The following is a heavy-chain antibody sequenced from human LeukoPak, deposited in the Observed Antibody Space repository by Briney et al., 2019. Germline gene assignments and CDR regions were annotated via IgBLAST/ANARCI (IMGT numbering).Heavy chain of an antibody. J-gene: IGHJ4*02. CDR2: IYYSGST. Sequence: PSETLSLTCTVSGGSISSSSYYWGWIRQPPGKGLEWIGSIYYSGSTYYNPSLKSRVTISVDTSKNQFSLKLSSVTAADTAVYYCASRYYYDSSGYYYRGDGVDYWGQGTLVTVSS. V-gene: IGHV4-39*07. CDR3: ASRYYYDSSGYYYRGDGVDY. CDR1: GGSISSSSYY. D-gene: IGHD3-22*01.